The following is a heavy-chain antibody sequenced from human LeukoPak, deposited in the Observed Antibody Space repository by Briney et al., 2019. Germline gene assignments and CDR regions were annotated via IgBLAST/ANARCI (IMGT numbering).Heavy chain of an antibody. D-gene: IGHD3-16*01. CDR2: IYYSGSA. CDR1: GGSISSHY. J-gene: IGHJ5*02. V-gene: IGHV4-59*11. CDR3: ARVHTRGGSWFDP. Sequence: SETLSLTCTVSGGSISSHYWSWIRQPPGKGLEWIGYIYYSGSANYNPSLKSRVTISVDTSKNQFSLKLSSVTAADTAVYYCARVHTRGGSWFDPWGQGTLVTVSS.